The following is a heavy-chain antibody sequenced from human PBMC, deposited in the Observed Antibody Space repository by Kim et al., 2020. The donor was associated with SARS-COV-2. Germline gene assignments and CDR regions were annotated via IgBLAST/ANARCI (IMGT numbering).Heavy chain of an antibody. Sequence: YNPSLKSRVTISVDTSKNQFSLKLSSVTAADTAVYYCARSSYYDSSMFDPWGQGTLVTVSS. CDR3: ARSSYYDSSMFDP. D-gene: IGHD3-22*01. V-gene: IGHV4-59*01. J-gene: IGHJ5*02.